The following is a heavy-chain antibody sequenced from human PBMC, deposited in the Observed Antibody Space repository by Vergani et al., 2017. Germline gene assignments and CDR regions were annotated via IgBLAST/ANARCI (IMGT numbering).Heavy chain of an antibody. D-gene: IGHD6-13*01. Sequence: EVQLVESGGGLVQPGGSLKLSYAASGFTFSGSAMHWVRQASGKGLEWVGRIRSKANSYATAYAASVKGRFTISRDDSKNTAYLQVNRLKPEDTAVYYCTSSRPITAAGGGDFDYWGQGTLVTVSS. CDR2: IRSKANSYAT. V-gene: IGHV3-73*02. CDR3: TSSRPITAAGGGDFDY. J-gene: IGHJ4*02. CDR1: GFTFSGSA.